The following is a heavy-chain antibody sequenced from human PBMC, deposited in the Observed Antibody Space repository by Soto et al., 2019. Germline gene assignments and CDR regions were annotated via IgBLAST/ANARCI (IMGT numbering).Heavy chain of an antibody. Sequence: PSETLSLTCTVSGGSISSYYWSWIRQPPGKGLEWIGYIYYSGSTNYNPSLKSRVTISVDTSKNQFSLKLSSVTAADTAVYYCARLKDYIWGSYRPTYYYYYYMDVWGKGTTVTVSS. D-gene: IGHD3-16*02. CDR3: ARLKDYIWGSYRPTYYYYYYMDV. CDR1: GGSISSYY. V-gene: IGHV4-59*08. CDR2: IYYSGST. J-gene: IGHJ6*03.